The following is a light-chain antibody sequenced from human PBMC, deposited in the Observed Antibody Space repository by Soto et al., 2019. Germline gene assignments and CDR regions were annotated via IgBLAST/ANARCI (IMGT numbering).Light chain of an antibody. Sequence: EIVLTQSPATLSLSPGERATLSCRASQSVSSYLAWYQQKPGQAPRLLIYEASNRATGIPARFSGRGSGADFTLTISSLEPEDFALYYCQQHINWPLTFGGGTKVDIK. V-gene: IGKV3-11*01. CDR3: QQHINWPLT. J-gene: IGKJ4*01. CDR1: QSVSSY. CDR2: EAS.